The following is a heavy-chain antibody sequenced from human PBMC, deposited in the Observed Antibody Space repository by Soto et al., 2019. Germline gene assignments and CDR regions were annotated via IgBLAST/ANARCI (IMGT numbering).Heavy chain of an antibody. V-gene: IGHV3-23*01. D-gene: IGHD1-1*01. CDR2: VTNSGSNT. J-gene: IGHJ3*02. Sequence: EVQLLESGGGLVQPGGSLRLSCAASGFTFSTYAMTWVRQAPGKGLEWVSSVTNSGSNTYHADSVKGRFTISRDNSKNMLFLQMNSLRAEDTALYYCAKDLAATATGDSVDIWGQGTMVTVSS. CDR3: AKDLAATATGDSVDI. CDR1: GFTFSTYA.